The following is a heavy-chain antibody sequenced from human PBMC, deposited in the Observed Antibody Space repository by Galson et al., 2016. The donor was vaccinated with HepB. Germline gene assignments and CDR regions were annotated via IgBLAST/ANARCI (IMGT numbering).Heavy chain of an antibody. D-gene: IGHD2/OR15-2a*01. J-gene: IGHJ4*02. CDR1: GFTFSSCG. CDR2: IWYDGSNK. CDR3: ATEAPILAPTLDY. V-gene: IGHV3-33*01. Sequence: SLRLSCAASGFTFSSCGMHWVRQAPGKGLEWVAVIWYDGSNKYYADSVKGRFTISRDNSKNTLYLQMNSLRAEDTAVYYCATEAPILAPTLDYWGQGTLVTVSS.